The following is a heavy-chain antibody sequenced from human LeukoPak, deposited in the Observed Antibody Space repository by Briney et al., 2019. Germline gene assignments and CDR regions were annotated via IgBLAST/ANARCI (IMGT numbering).Heavy chain of an antibody. J-gene: IGHJ4*02. CDR1: GGTFSSYA. CDR2: IIPIFGTA. Sequence: SVKVSCKASGGTFSSYAISWVRQAPGQGLEWMGGIIPIFGTANYAQKFQGRVTITTDESTSTAYMELSSLRSEDTAVYCCASIAYYDFWSGYYPFDYWGQGTLVTVSS. V-gene: IGHV1-69*05. CDR3: ASIAYYDFWSGYYPFDY. D-gene: IGHD3-3*01.